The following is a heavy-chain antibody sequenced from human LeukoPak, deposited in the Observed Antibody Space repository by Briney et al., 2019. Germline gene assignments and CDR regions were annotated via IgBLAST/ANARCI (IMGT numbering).Heavy chain of an antibody. D-gene: IGHD4-17*01. J-gene: IGHJ2*01. V-gene: IGHV1-69*04. CDR1: GGTFSSYA. CDR2: IIPILGIA. Sequence: ASVKVSCKASGGTFSSYAISWVRQAPGQGLEWMGRIIPILGIANYAQKFQGRVTITADKSTSTAYMELSSLRSEDTAVYYCARGPRDYGDYGYFDLWGRGTLVTVSS. CDR3: ARGPRDYGDYGYFDL.